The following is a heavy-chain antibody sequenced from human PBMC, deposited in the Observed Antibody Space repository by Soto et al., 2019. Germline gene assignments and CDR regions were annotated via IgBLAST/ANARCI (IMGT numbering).Heavy chain of an antibody. Sequence: PGGSLRLSCAASGFTFSSYSMNWVRQAPGKGLEWVSSISSSSSYIYYADSVKGRFTISRDNAKNSLYLQMNSLRAEDTAVYYCARERQQLVALDAFDIWGQGTMVTVSS. V-gene: IGHV3-21*01. CDR1: GFTFSSYS. CDR2: ISSSSSYI. D-gene: IGHD6-13*01. CDR3: ARERQQLVALDAFDI. J-gene: IGHJ3*02.